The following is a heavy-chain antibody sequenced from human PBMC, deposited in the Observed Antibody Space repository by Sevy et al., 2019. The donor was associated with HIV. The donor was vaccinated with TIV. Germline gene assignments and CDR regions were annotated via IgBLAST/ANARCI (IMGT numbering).Heavy chain of an antibody. V-gene: IGHV3-74*01. J-gene: IGHJ4*02. CDR2: INSDGSST. CDR3: ASYLMSGSGTWC. D-gene: IGHD3-10*01. CDR1: GFTFSSYW. Sequence: GGFLRLSCAASGFTFSSYWMHWVRQAPGKGLVWVSRINSDGSSTSYADSVKGRFTISRDNAKNTLYLQMNSLRAEDTAVYYCASYLMSGSGTWCWGQGTLVTVSS.